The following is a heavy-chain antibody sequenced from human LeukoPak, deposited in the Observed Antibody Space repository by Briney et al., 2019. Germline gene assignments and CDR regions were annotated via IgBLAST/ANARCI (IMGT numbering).Heavy chain of an antibody. D-gene: IGHD3-10*01. Sequence: GGSLRLSCAASGFTFSSYAISWVRQAPGKGLEWVSAISGSVGSTYYAASVKGRLTISRDNSKNTLYLQMNSLRAEDTAVYYCAKVFGVLPRAFDIWGQGTMVTVSS. CDR2: ISGSVGST. CDR1: GFTFSSYA. J-gene: IGHJ3*02. V-gene: IGHV3-23*01. CDR3: AKVFGVLPRAFDI.